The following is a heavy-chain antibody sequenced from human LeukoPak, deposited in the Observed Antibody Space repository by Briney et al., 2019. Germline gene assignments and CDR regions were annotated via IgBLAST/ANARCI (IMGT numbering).Heavy chain of an antibody. J-gene: IGHJ4*02. Sequence: PSETLPLTCTVSGGSISSGGYYWSWIRQPPGKGLEWIGYIYHSGSTYYNPSLKSRVTISVDRSKNQFSLKLSSVTAADTAVYYCARSPPWSYQLLYTGLGSYFDYWGQGTLVTVSS. V-gene: IGHV4-30-2*01. CDR2: IYHSGST. CDR3: ARSPPWSYQLLYTGLGSYFDY. CDR1: GGSISSGGYY. D-gene: IGHD2-2*02.